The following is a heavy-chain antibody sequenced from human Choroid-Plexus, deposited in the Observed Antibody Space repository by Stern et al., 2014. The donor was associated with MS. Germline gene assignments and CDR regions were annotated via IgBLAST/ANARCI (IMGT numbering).Heavy chain of an antibody. CDR2: VSYDGCNK. CDR1: GFTFGSCA. CDR3: AKDRQYLTYFFDH. V-gene: IGHV3-30*18. Sequence: QVQLVESGGGVVQPGRPLRLSCVDSGFTFGSCAMHWVRQAPGKGLEWVAGVSYDGCNKYYADSVKGRFTISRDNSQNTLYMQMSSLRPEDTAVYYCAKDRQYLTYFFDHWGQGSLVTVSS. J-gene: IGHJ5*02. D-gene: IGHD2/OR15-2a*01.